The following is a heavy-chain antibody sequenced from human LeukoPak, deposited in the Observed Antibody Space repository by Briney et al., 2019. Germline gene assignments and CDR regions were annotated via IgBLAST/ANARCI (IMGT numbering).Heavy chain of an antibody. Sequence: GASVKVSCKASGGTFSSYAISWVRQAPGQGLEWMGGIIPIFGTANCAQKLQGRVTMTTDTSTSTAYMELRSLRSDDTAVYYCARDPALGYTSGWYNWFDPWGQGTLVTVSS. CDR3: ARDPALGYTSGWYNWFDP. CDR2: IIPIFGTA. V-gene: IGHV1-69*05. D-gene: IGHD6-19*01. CDR1: GGTFSSYA. J-gene: IGHJ5*02.